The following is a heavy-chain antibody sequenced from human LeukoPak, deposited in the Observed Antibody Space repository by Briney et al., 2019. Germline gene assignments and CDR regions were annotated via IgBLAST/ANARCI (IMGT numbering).Heavy chain of an antibody. CDR1: GGSMSTYY. V-gene: IGHV4-59*08. Sequence: SETLSLTCSVSGGSMSTYYWSWIRQLPGKGLEWIGYIYYSGSTNYSPSLKSRVTISIDTSKNQFSLKVRSVTAADTAIFYCARATVTTKSKRNWFLDLWGRGTLVTVSS. CDR2: IYYSGST. CDR3: ARATVTTKSKRNWFLDL. J-gene: IGHJ2*01. D-gene: IGHD4-17*01.